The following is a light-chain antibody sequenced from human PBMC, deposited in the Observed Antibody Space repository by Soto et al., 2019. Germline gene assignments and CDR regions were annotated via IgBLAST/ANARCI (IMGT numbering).Light chain of an antibody. Sequence: QSVLTQPPSVSGAPGQRVTISCTGSSPNIGAGYDVHWYQQLPGTAPKLLIYGNSNRPSGAPDRFSGSKSGTSASLAITGLQTEDDFDYSCPSYDNSLTGYVSGTGTKVTVL. J-gene: IGLJ1*01. V-gene: IGLV1-40*01. CDR2: GNS. CDR1: SPNIGAGYD. CDR3: PSYDNSLTGYV.